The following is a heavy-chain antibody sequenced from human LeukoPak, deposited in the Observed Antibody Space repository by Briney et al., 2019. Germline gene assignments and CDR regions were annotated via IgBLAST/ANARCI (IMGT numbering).Heavy chain of an antibody. CDR1: GFTFSVSV. CDR3: ARDLSGGGLDY. D-gene: IGHD3-10*01. Sequence: GGSLRLSCAASGFTFSVSVMHWVRQAPGKGLECVSVISSNGGSTSYANSVKGRFTISRDNSKNTLYLQMGSLRAEDMAVYYCARDLSGGGLDYWGQGTLVTVSS. CDR2: ISSNGGST. J-gene: IGHJ4*02. V-gene: IGHV3-64*01.